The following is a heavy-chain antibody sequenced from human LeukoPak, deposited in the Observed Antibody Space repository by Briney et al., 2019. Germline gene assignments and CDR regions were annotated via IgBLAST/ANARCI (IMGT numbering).Heavy chain of an antibody. CDR3: ATRLYGDYRGAFDI. V-gene: IGHV1-2*02. J-gene: IGHJ3*02. Sequence: ASVKVSCKASGYTFTGYYIHWVRQAPGQGLEWMGWINPNSGGTNYAQKFQGRVTMTRDTSIRTAYMELSRLRSDDTAMYYCATRLYGDYRGAFDIWGQGTMVTVSS. CDR2: INPNSGGT. CDR1: GYTFTGYY. D-gene: IGHD4-17*01.